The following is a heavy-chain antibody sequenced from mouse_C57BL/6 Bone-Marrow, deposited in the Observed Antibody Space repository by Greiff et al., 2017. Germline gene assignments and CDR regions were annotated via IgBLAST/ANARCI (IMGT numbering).Heavy chain of an antibody. CDR2: INPYNGGT. Sequence: EVQLQQSGPVLVKPGASVKMSCKASGYTFTDYYMNWVKQSHGKSLEWIGVINPYNGGTSYNQKFKGKATLTVDKSSSTAYMELNSLTAEDSAVYYCARGPLYDYYFAYWGQGTLVTVSA. CDR1: GYTFTDYY. CDR3: ARGPLYDYYFAY. V-gene: IGHV1-19*01. J-gene: IGHJ3*01. D-gene: IGHD2-4*01.